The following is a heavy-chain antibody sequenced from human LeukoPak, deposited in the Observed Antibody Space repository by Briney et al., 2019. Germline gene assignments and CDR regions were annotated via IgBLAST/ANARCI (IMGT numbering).Heavy chain of an antibody. Sequence: GGSLRLSCAASGFTFSSYAMSWVRQAPGKGLEWVSTVSDTGGNTYYADSVKGRFTISRDNSKNTLYLQMNSLRAEDTAVYYCAKGGWYNAFDIWGQGTMVTVSS. D-gene: IGHD6-19*01. CDR1: GFTFSSYA. CDR3: AKGGWYNAFDI. J-gene: IGHJ3*02. CDR2: VSDTGGNT. V-gene: IGHV3-23*01.